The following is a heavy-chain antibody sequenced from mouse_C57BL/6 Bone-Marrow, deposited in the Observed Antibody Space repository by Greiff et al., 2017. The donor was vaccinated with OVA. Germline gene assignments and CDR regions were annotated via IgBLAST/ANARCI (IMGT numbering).Heavy chain of an antibody. CDR3: ASDGYDADFAY. CDR2: IDPSDSYT. Sequence: VQLQQPGAELVRPGTSVKLSCKASGYTFTSYWMHWVKQRPGQGLEWIGVIDPSDSYTNYNQKVKGKATLTVDTSSSTAYMQLSSLTAEDSAVYYCASDGYDADFAYWGQGTLVTVSA. D-gene: IGHD2-2*01. V-gene: IGHV1-59*01. CDR1: GYTFTSYW. J-gene: IGHJ3*01.